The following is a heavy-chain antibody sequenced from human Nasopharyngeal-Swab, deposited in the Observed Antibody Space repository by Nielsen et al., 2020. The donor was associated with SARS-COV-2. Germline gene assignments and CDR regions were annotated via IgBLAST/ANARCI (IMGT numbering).Heavy chain of an antibody. CDR1: GFTFSDYY. J-gene: IGHJ3*02. V-gene: IGHV3-11*04. CDR3: ARSHDYGNHDAFDI. D-gene: IGHD4-17*01. CDR2: ISSSGSTI. Sequence: GGSLRLSCAASGFTFSDYYMSWIRQAPGKGLEWVSYISSSGSTIYYADSVKGRFTISRDNAKNSLYLQMNSLRAEDTAVYYCARSHDYGNHDAFDILGQGTMVTVSS.